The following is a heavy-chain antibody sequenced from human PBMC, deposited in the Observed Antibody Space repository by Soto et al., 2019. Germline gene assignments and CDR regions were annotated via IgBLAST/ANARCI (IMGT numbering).Heavy chain of an antibody. CDR3: VRGDKGGFDL. CDR2: IHSDGSTT. J-gene: IGHJ3*01. CDR1: GFTFNDYW. Sequence: EVQLVESEGGLVQRGGSLRLSCAASGFTFNDYWMHWVRQAPGQGLVWVSHIHSDGSTTTYADSVKGRFTISRDNAKNTLYRQINSLRAEDTAVYYCVRGDKGGFDLWGQGTTVTVSS. D-gene: IGHD2-21*02. V-gene: IGHV3-74*01.